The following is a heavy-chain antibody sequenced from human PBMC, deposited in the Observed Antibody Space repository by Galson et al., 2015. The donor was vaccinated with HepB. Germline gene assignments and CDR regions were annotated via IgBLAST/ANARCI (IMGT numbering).Heavy chain of an antibody. Sequence: SLRLSCAASGFTFSSYAMHWVRQALGKGLEWVAVISYDGSNKYYADSVKGRFTISRDNSKNTLYLQMNSLRAEDTAVYYCARDPHYYGSGNTDAFDIWGQGTMVTVSS. J-gene: IGHJ3*02. D-gene: IGHD3-10*01. CDR3: ARDPHYYGSGNTDAFDI. CDR2: ISYDGSNK. V-gene: IGHV3-30*04. CDR1: GFTFSSYA.